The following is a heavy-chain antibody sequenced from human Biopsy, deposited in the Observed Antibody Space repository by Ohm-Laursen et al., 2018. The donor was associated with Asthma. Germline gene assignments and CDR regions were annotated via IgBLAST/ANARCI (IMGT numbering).Heavy chain of an antibody. CDR1: GDSFSNYA. CDR3: ARGYSGSDRIVYYYSGLEV. V-gene: IGHV1-69*01. CDR2: LIPVLGTP. J-gene: IGHJ6*02. D-gene: IGHD5-12*01. Sequence: GSSVKVSCKLSGDSFSNYAISWVRQAPGQGLEWMGGLIPVLGTPDHAQMFEGRVTITADESTSTAYMELSSLSSEDTAVYYCARGYSGSDRIVYYYSGLEVWGQGTTVTVSS.